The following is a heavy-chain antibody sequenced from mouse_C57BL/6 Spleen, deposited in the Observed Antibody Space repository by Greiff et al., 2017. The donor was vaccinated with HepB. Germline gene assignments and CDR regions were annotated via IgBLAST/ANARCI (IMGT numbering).Heavy chain of an antibody. CDR3: ARPDYDYDLFAY. V-gene: IGHV5-9*01. J-gene: IGHJ3*01. D-gene: IGHD2-4*01. CDR1: GFTFSSYT. CDR2: ISGGGGNT. Sequence: EVMLVESGGGLVKPGGSLKLSCAASGFTFSSYTMSWVRQTPEKRLEWVATISGGGGNTYYPDSVKGRFTISRDNAKNTLYLQMSSLRSEDTALYYCARPDYDYDLFAYWGQGTLVTVSA.